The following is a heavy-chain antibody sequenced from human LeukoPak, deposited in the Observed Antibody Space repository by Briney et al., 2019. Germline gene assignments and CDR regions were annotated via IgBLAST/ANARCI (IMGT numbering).Heavy chain of an antibody. CDR2: ISWNSGSI. J-gene: IGHJ4*02. CDR1: GCTFDDYA. V-gene: IGHV3-9*01. Sequence: GGSLRLSCAASGCTFDDYAMHWVRQAPGKGLEWVSGISWNSGSIGYADSVKGRFTISRVNAKNSLYLQMNSLRAEDTALYYCAKVPLGYCSSTSCYEWGQGTLVTVSS. D-gene: IGHD2-2*01. CDR3: AKVPLGYCSSTSCYE.